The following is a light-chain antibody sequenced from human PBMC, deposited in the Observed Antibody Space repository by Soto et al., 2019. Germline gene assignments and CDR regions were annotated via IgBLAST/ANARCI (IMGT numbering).Light chain of an antibody. CDR2: DAS. CDR3: HQRQYWPPIT. CDR1: LSVSVY. J-gene: IGKJ5*01. V-gene: IGKV3-11*01. Sequence: VVCTQSPATLSLSPGARATLSFRTSLSVSVYLDWYQQKPGQAPRLLISDASNRATGIPARFSGSGSGTDFTLTISSLEPEDFAVYYCHQRQYWPPITFGQGTRLEI.